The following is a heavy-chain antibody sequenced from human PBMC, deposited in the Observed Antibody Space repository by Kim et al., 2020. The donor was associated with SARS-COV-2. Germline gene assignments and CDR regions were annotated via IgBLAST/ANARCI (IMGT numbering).Heavy chain of an antibody. CDR2: IWPADSDT. D-gene: IGHD3-16*01. J-gene: IGHJ4*02. V-gene: IGHV5-51*01. Sequence: GESLQISCTGSGYRFTSHWIAWVRQMPGKGLEWMGIIWPADSDTTYSPSFKGQVTISADKSTNTAYLHWSTLKASDTAMYYCARRVGDYVTYFDYWGQGTLVTVSS. CDR3: ARRVGDYVTYFDY. CDR1: GYRFTSHW.